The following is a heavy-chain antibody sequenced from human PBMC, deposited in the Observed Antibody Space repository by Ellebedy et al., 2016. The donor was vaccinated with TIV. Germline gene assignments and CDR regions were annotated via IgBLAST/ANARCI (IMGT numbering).Heavy chain of an antibody. CDR1: GYTFSNYA. J-gene: IGHJ4*02. V-gene: IGHV1-18*01. CDR2: ISTYNGNT. CDR3: VREGVEKRGCDY. D-gene: IGHD3-3*01. Sequence: AASVKVSCKALGYTFSNYAISWVRQAPGQGLEWMGWISTYNGNTNYAQKFQGRVTMTTDTSTSTTYMELRSLLFADTAVYYCVREGVEKRGCDYWGQGTLVTVFS.